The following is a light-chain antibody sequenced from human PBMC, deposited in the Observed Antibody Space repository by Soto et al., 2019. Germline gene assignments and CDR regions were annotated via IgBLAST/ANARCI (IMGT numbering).Light chain of an antibody. J-gene: IGKJ4*01. CDR1: QRFGSY. Sequence: EVVLTQSPATLSLSPGERATLSCRASQRFGSYLAWNQQKPGQAPRLLIYDASNRAAGIPARFSGSGSETDFTLTISSLEPEDFAVYYCQQRSKWPLTFGGGTKVEIK. V-gene: IGKV3-11*01. CDR3: QQRSKWPLT. CDR2: DAS.